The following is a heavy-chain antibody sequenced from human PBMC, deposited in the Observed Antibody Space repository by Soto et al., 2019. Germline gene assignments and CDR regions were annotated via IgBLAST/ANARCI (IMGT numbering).Heavy chain of an antibody. D-gene: IGHD3-10*01. CDR1: GGSISSYF. Sequence: PSETLSLTCTVSGGSISSYFWSWIRQSPGKGLEWIGYIYYNGNTNYNPSLASRVTISVDTSKNHFSLKLNSVTVADTAVYYCPRGGASSRWLDPWGQGTLVTVSS. CDR3: PRGGASSRWLDP. J-gene: IGHJ5*02. V-gene: IGHV4-59*01. CDR2: IYYNGNT.